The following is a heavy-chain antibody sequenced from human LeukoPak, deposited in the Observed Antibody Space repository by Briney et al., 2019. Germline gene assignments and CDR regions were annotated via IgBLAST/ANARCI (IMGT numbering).Heavy chain of an antibody. CDR1: GFTFSSYS. Sequence: PGGSLRLSCAASGFTFSSYSMNWVRQAPGKGLEWVSSISSSSSYIYYADSVKGRFTISRDNAKNSLYLQMNSLRAEDTAVYYCASGSGSGYDWGAFDYWGQGTLVTVSS. CDR3: ASGSGSGYDWGAFDY. V-gene: IGHV3-21*01. CDR2: ISSSSSYI. J-gene: IGHJ4*02. D-gene: IGHD5-12*01.